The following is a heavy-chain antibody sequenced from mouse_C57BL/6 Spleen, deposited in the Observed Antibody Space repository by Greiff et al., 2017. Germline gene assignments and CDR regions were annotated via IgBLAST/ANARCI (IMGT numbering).Heavy chain of an antibody. J-gene: IGHJ4*01. CDR2: SRNKANDYTT. D-gene: IGHD1-1*01. CDR3: ARDAGYGPPMDY. CDR1: GFTFSDFY. V-gene: IGHV7-1*01. Sequence: EVKLVESGGGLVQSGRSLRLSCATSGFTFSDFYMEWVRQAPGKGLEWIAASRNKANDYTTEYSASVKGRFIVSRDTSQSILYLQMNALRAEDTAIYYCARDAGYGPPMDYWGQGTSVTVSS.